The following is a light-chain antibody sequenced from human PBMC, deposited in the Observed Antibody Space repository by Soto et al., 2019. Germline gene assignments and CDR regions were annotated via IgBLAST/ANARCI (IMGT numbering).Light chain of an antibody. CDR1: QSINNY. CDR3: QQSYNSPLT. V-gene: IGKV1-39*01. CDR2: AAS. Sequence: DIQMTQSPSSLSASVGDRVTITCRASQSINNYLNWYQQKPGKAPKVLVYAASSLQSGVPSRFSFSGSGTEFTLTISSLQPEDFASYYCQQSYNSPLTFGQGTKVEIK. J-gene: IGKJ1*01.